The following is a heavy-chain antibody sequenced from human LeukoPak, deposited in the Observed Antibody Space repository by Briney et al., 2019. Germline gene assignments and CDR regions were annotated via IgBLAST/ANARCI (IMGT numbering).Heavy chain of an antibody. J-gene: IGHJ5*02. CDR3: ARAHRNTMVWGETGGRWFDP. CDR1: GYTFNGYY. D-gene: IGHD3-10*01. Sequence: ASVKVSCKASGYTFNGYYMPWVRQAPGQGLGWMGWINPKSGGTNYAQKFQDKVTMTRDTSISTAYMELSRLRSDDTAVYYCARAHRNTMVWGETGGRWFDPWGQGTLVTVS. CDR2: INPKSGGT. V-gene: IGHV1-2*02.